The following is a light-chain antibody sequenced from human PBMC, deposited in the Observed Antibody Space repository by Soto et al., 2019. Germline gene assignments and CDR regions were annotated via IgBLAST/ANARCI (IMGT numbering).Light chain of an antibody. V-gene: IGKV3-15*01. Sequence: EIVMTQSPATLSVSPVERATLSCRASQSVSSNLAWYQQKPGQAPRLLIYGASTRATGIPARFSGSGSGTEFTLTISSLQSEDFAVYYCQQYNNWPLTCGQGTKVDI. J-gene: IGKJ1*01. CDR1: QSVSSN. CDR2: GAS. CDR3: QQYNNWPLT.